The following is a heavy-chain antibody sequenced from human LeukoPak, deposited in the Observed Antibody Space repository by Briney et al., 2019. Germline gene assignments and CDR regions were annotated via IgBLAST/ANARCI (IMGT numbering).Heavy chain of an antibody. Sequence: SETLSLTCTVSGGSISSFYWSWIRQPPGKGLEWIGYIYYSGSTNYNPSLKSRVTISVDTSKNQFSLKLSSVTAADTAVYYCARGSSRAIDYWGQGTLVTVSS. CDR3: ARGSSRAIDY. CDR2: IYYSGST. D-gene: IGHD3-10*01. J-gene: IGHJ4*02. V-gene: IGHV4-59*01. CDR1: GGSISSFY.